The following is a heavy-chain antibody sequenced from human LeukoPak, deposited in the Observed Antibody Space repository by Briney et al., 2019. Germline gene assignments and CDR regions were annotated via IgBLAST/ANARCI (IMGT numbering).Heavy chain of an antibody. V-gene: IGHV1-69*04. Sequence: GASVKVSCKASGGTFNSYAISWVRQAPGQGLEWMGRIIPIFGIANYAQKFQGRVTITADKSTSTAYMELSSLRSEDTAVYYCARVPINYDSSGYFQVGMDVWGQGTTVTVSS. CDR2: IIPIFGIA. CDR3: ARVPINYDSSGYFQVGMDV. J-gene: IGHJ6*02. CDR1: GGTFNSYA. D-gene: IGHD3-22*01.